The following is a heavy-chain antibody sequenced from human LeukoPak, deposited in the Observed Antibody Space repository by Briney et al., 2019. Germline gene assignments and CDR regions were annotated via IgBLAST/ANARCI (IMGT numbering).Heavy chain of an antibody. CDR1: GFTFSNYW. Sequence: GGSMRLAWAAYGFTFSNYWMHWVRPAPGKGLVWVSRINSDGSSRNYADSVKGRFTISRDNAKNTLYLQMNSLRAEDTAVYYCASASSHRIAAGGDFWGQGTLVTVSS. D-gene: IGHD6-13*01. V-gene: IGHV3-74*01. CDR2: INSDGSSR. J-gene: IGHJ4*02. CDR3: ASASSHRIAAGGDF.